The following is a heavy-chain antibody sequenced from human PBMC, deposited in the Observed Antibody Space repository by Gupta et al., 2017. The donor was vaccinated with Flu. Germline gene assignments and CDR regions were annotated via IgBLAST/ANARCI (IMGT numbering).Heavy chain of an antibody. D-gene: IGHD3-3*01. Sequence: EVQLLESGGDLGQPGGSLRLSCSASGFNFGNYAMNWVRQAPGKGLEWVSAITDSGDITYYGDSVKGRFTVSRDNSKNTVYLQMNSLRVEDTAVYYCAKDDFWRPGYVTAFDSWGQGTMVTVSS. CDR2: ITDSGDIT. V-gene: IGHV3-23*01. J-gene: IGHJ3*02. CDR1: GFNFGNYA. CDR3: AKDDFWRPGYVTAFDS.